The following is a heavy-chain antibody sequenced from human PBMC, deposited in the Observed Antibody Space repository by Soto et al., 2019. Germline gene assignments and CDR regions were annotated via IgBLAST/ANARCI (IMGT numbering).Heavy chain of an antibody. CDR2: ISYDGSNK. D-gene: IGHD3-10*01. CDR1: GFTFSSYG. V-gene: IGHV3-30*18. J-gene: IGHJ4*02. Sequence: GGSLRLSCAASGFTFSSYGMHWVRQAPGKGLEWVAVISYDGSNKYYADSVKGRFTISRDNSKNTLYLQMNSLRAEDTAVYYCAKDLVRGSSGYWGQGTLVTVSS. CDR3: AKDLVRGSSGY.